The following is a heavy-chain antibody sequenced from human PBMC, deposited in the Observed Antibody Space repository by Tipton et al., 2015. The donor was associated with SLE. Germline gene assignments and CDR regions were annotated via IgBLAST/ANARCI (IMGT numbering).Heavy chain of an antibody. Sequence: LRLSCAVYGGSFSGYYGSWIRQPPGKGLEWIGEINHSGSTNYNPSLKSRVTISVDTSKNQFSLKLSSVTAADTAVYYCARGISSGWWNYWGQGNLGTVSS. D-gene: IGHD6-19*01. CDR1: GGSFSGYY. CDR2: INHSGST. V-gene: IGHV4-34*01. J-gene: IGHJ4*02. CDR3: ARGISSGWWNY.